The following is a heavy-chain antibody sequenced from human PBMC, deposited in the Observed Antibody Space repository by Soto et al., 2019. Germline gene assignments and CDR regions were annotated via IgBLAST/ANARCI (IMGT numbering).Heavy chain of an antibody. Sequence: EVQLLESGGGLVEPGGSLRLSCAASGFTFSGYAMSWVRQAPGKGLEWVSTISGSGDYTYYADFVKGRFTISRDNSQSTLYLQMNSLRAEDTALFYCAQEATVTNGPFDYWGQGTLVTVSS. CDR3: AQEATVTNGPFDY. V-gene: IGHV3-23*01. J-gene: IGHJ4*02. D-gene: IGHD4-17*01. CDR1: GFTFSGYA. CDR2: ISGSGDYT.